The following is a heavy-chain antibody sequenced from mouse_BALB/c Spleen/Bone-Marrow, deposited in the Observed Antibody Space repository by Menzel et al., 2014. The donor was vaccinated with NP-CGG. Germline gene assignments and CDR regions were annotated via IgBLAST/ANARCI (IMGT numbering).Heavy chain of an antibody. Sequence: EVKLMESGGGLVKPGGSLKLSCAASGFAFSSYDMSWVRQTPEKGLEWVATISSGGSYTYYPDSVKGRFTISRDNAGNTLYLQMSSLRSEDTALYYCARVLRVYAMDYWGQGTSVTVSS. J-gene: IGHJ4*01. CDR1: GFAFSSYD. CDR3: ARVLRVYAMDY. CDR2: ISSGGSYT. D-gene: IGHD2-4*01. V-gene: IGHV5-9*02.